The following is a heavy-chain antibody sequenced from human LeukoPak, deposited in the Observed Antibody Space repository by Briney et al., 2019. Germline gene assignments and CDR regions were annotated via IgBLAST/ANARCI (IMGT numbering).Heavy chain of an antibody. J-gene: IGHJ5*02. D-gene: IGHD3-22*01. V-gene: IGHV4-61*02. CDR1: GGSFSSGSYY. Sequence: SETLSLTCTVSGGSFSSGSYYWSWIRQPAGKGLEWIGRIYTSGSTNYNPSLKSRVTISVDTSKNQFSLKLSSVTAADTAVYYCASIYYYDSAPIDPWGQGTLVTVSS. CDR2: IYTSGST. CDR3: ASIYYYDSAPIDP.